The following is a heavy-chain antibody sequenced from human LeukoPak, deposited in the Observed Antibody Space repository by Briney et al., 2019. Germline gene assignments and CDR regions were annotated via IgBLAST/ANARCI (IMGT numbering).Heavy chain of an antibody. J-gene: IGHJ4*02. CDR1: GGSTSSYY. D-gene: IGHD2-8*01. CDR3: ARSGTKTNGFDY. V-gene: IGHV4-59*01. CDR2: IYYTGSI. Sequence: SETLSLTCTVSGGSTSSYYWNWIRQPPGKGLVWIGYIYYTGSIDYSPSLQSRVTISLDTSRNQFSLRLSSVTAADTAMYYCARSGTKTNGFDYWGQGSLVTVSS.